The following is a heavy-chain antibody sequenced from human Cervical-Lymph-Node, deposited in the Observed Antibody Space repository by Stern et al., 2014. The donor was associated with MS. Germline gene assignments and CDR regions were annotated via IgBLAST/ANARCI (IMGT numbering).Heavy chain of an antibody. CDR3: VREVESLKNFDY. CDR1: GNILTRYY. J-gene: IGHJ4*02. V-gene: IGHV1-46*01. CDR2: INPRDSTT. Sequence: QVQLVESGAEVKEPGASVKVSCKPSGNILTRYYMHWVRQAPGQGLEWVSLINPRDSTTNCAQNFRVSVTMTRDTSTSTVYMELTILRSEDTAVYCCVREVESLKNFDYWVQVTLVTVSS.